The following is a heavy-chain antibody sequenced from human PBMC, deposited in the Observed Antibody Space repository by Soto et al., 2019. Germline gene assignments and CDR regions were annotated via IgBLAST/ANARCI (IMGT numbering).Heavy chain of an antibody. D-gene: IGHD1-1*01. CDR3: ARDRFNNWNDNWFDA. V-gene: IGHV3-30-3*01. Sequence: GSLRLSCAASGFTFSSYAMHWVRQAPGKGLEWVAVISYDGSNKYYADSVKGRFTISRDNSKNTLYLQMNSLRAEDTAVYYCARDRFNNWNDNWFDAWGQGTLVTVSS. CDR2: ISYDGSNK. CDR1: GFTFSSYA. J-gene: IGHJ5*02.